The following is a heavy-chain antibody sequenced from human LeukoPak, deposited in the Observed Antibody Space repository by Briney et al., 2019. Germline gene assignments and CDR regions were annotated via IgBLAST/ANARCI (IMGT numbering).Heavy chain of an antibody. CDR3: ARRFLTGLGGNWFDP. Sequence: PGRSLRLSCAASGFTFSSFGMHWVRQAPGKGLEWVAVIWYDGTNKYYADSVKGRFTVSRDNFKNTLYLQMNSLRAEDTAVYYCARRFLTGLGGNWFDPWGQGTLVSVSS. CDR2: IWYDGTNK. V-gene: IGHV3-33*01. CDR1: GFTFSSFG. D-gene: IGHD3-16*01. J-gene: IGHJ5*02.